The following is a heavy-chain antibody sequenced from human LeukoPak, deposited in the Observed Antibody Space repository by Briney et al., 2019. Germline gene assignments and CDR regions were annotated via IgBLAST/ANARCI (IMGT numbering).Heavy chain of an antibody. CDR3: ASGYSSSWHYLDY. J-gene: IGHJ4*02. CDR2: IYTSGST. CDR1: GGSISSYY. Sequence: PSETLSLTCTVSGGSISSYYWSWIPQPAGKGLEWIGRIYTSGSTNYNPSLKSRVTMSVDTSKNQFSLKLSSVTAADTAVYYCASGYSSSWHYLDYWGQGTLVTVSS. V-gene: IGHV4-4*07. D-gene: IGHD6-13*01.